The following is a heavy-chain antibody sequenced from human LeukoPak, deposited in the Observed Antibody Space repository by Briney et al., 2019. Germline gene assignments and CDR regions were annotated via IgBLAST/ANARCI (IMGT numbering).Heavy chain of an antibody. CDR2: IYPGDSDT. Sequence: GESLKISCKGSGYRFTSYWIGWVRQMSGKGLEWMGIIYPGDSDTRYSPSFQGQVTISADKSINTVYLQWSSLKASDTAMYYCARGVGATYIDQWGQGILVTVSS. V-gene: IGHV5-51*01. CDR1: GYRFTSYW. J-gene: IGHJ4*02. D-gene: IGHD1-26*01. CDR3: ARGVGATYIDQ.